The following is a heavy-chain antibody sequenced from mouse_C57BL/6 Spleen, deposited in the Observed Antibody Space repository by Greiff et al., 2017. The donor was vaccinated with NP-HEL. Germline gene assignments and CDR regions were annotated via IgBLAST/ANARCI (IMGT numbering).Heavy chain of an antibody. CDR1: GFSLTSYG. CDR3: ARNYYGNYERYYYAMDY. V-gene: IGHV2-2*01. D-gene: IGHD2-1*01. Sequence: QVQLQQSGPGLVQPSQSLSITCTVSGFSLTSYGVHWVRQSPGKGLEWLGVIWSGGSTDYNAAFISRLSISKDNSKSQVFFKMNSLQADDTAIYYCARNYYGNYERYYYAMDYWGQGTSVTVSS. J-gene: IGHJ4*01. CDR2: IWSGGST.